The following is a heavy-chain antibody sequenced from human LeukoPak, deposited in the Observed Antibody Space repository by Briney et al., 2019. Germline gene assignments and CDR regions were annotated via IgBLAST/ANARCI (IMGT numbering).Heavy chain of an antibody. V-gene: IGHV4-59*01. Sequence: SETLPLTCTVSGGSMTNYFWNWIRQSPGKGLEWIAYIYKNERVKYNPSLKSRVSTSVDTSKNQFSLRLNSVTAADTAVYFCARASFNSYGIDGFDHWGQGTLVTVSS. CDR3: ARASFNSYGIDGFDH. J-gene: IGHJ4*02. D-gene: IGHD5-18*01. CDR1: GGSMTNYF. CDR2: IYKNERV.